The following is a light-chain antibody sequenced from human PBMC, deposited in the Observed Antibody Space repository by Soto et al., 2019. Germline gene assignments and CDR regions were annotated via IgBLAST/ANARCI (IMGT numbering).Light chain of an antibody. CDR1: SSDVGGYNY. V-gene: IGLV2-11*01. CDR2: DVS. Sequence: QSALTQPRSVSGSPGQSVTISCTGTSSDVGGYNYVSWYQQHPGKVPKLMIYDVSRRPSGVPDRFSGSKSGDTASLTISGRQAEEEADYYCCSYAGSYAVVFGAGTKVTVL. J-gene: IGLJ2*01. CDR3: CSYAGSYAVV.